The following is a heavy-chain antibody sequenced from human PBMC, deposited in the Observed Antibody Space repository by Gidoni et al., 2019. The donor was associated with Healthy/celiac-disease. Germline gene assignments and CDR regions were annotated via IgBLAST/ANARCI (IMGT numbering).Heavy chain of an antibody. J-gene: IGHJ2*01. CDR3: ARRDDIVLMVYSWDWYFDL. CDR2: IYYSGRT. CDR1: GGSISSSSYY. V-gene: IGHV4-39*01. Sequence: QLPLQESGPGLVQPSETLSLTSSVSGGSISSSSYYWGRIRQPPGKGLDWIGSIYYSGRTNYNPSLKSRVTISEDTSKNQFSLKLSSVTAADTAGYYCARRDDIVLMVYSWDWYFDLWGRGTLVTVSS. D-gene: IGHD2-8*01.